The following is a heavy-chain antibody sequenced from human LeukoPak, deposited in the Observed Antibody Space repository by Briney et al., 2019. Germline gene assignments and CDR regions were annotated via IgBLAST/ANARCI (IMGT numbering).Heavy chain of an antibody. CDR1: GFTFSSYW. V-gene: IGHV3-7*04. Sequence: GGSLRLSCAASGFTFSSYWMSWVRQAPGKGLEWVANIKQDGSEKYYVDSVKGRFTISRDNAKNSLYLQMNSLRAEDTAVYYCARGASFWELLPGNYWGQGTLVTVSS. CDR3: ARGASFWELLPGNY. D-gene: IGHD1-26*01. CDR2: IKQDGSEK. J-gene: IGHJ4*02.